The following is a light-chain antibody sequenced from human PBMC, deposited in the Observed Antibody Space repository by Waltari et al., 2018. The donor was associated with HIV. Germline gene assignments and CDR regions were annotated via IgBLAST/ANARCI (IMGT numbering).Light chain of an antibody. CDR2: SND. Sequence: QSILTQSPSASTAPGQGVTISCSGSNSNVGSNAVHWYQRLPGTAPKLLIYSNDKRPSGVPDRFTGSKSGASASLAISGLQSEDEGDYYCATWDDSLNGVLFGGGTKVTVL. V-gene: IGLV1-44*01. CDR1: NSNVGSNA. J-gene: IGLJ2*01. CDR3: ATWDDSLNGVL.